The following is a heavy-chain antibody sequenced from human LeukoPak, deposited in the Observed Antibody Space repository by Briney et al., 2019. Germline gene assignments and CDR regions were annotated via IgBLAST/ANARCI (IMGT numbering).Heavy chain of an antibody. CDR3: ASDVAYKFDY. CDR2: ISGSGGST. D-gene: IGHD1-1*01. J-gene: IGHJ4*02. CDR1: GFTFSSYA. V-gene: IGHV3-23*01. Sequence: GGSLRLSCAASGFTFSSYATSWVRQAPGKGLEWVSAISGSGGSTYYADSVKGRFTISRDNAKNTLYLQMNSLRDEDTAVYYCASDVAYKFDYWGQGTLVTFSS.